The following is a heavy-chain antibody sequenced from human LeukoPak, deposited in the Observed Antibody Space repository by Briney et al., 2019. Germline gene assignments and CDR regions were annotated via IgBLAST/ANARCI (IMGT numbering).Heavy chain of an antibody. CDR2: YAGSDTTT. CDR3: TTLIYHLDS. CDR1: GFDFGAYE. V-gene: IGHV3-48*03. D-gene: IGHD3-16*01. Sequence: GGSLTLSCAAPGFDFGAYEMNWVRQAPGKGLEWVAYYAGSDTTTYPAHSVKGRFIISTDNAKNSLYLRMNSLRAEDTAFYYSTTLIYHLDSWGQGTLVTVSS. J-gene: IGHJ4*02.